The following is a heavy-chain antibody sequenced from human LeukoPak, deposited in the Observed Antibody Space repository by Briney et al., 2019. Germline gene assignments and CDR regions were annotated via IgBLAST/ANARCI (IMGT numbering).Heavy chain of an antibody. CDR2: ISSSSSYI. CDR1: GFTFSSYS. V-gene: IGHV3-21*01. J-gene: IGHJ4*02. CDR3: ARTPRGQYYFDY. D-gene: IGHD4-11*01. Sequence: GGSLRLSCAASGFTFSSYSMNWVRQAPGKGLEWVSSISSSSSYIYYADSVKGRFTISRDNAKNSLYPQMNSLRAEDTAVYYCARTPRGQYYFDYWGQGTLVTVSS.